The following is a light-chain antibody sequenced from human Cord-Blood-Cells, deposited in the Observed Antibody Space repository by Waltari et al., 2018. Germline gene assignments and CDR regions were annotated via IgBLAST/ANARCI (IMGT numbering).Light chain of an antibody. V-gene: IGLV2-11*01. CDR2: EGR. Sequence: QSALTQPRPVSGSPGQSVTISCTGTSSDVGGYNYVSWYQQHPGQAPKLMIYEGRKRPSGVPDRFSGSKSGNTASLTISGLQAEDEADYYCCSYAGSYTYVVFGGGTKLTVL. J-gene: IGLJ2*01. CDR1: SSDVGGYNY. CDR3: CSYAGSYTYVV.